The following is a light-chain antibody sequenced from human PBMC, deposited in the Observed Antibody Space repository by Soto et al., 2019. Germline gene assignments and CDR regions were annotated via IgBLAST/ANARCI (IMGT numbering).Light chain of an antibody. CDR3: QSSDSRLMEEV. J-gene: IGLJ1*01. V-gene: IGLV1-40*01. CDR2: GNN. CDR1: NSDIGAGYD. Sequence: QSVLTQPPSVSGAPGQRVTISCTGSNSDIGAGYDVHWYQQHLPGTAPKLLIYGNNNRPSGVPDRFSGSKSGTSASLAITGLQADDEADYYCQSSDSRLMEEVFGTGTKVTVL.